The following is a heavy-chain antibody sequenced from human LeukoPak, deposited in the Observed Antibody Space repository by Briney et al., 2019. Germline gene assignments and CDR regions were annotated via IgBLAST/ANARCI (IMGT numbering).Heavy chain of an antibody. CDR2: TYFRSKWYN. CDR1: GDSVSSDNAT. V-gene: IGHV6-1*01. CDR3: VRQREQVMLYYYFDL. D-gene: IGHD1-26*01. J-gene: IGHJ2*01. Sequence: SQTLSLTCAVSGDSVSSDNATWNWIRQSPSRGLEWLGRTYFRSKWYNDFVASVRGRITINADTSKNQFSLQLNSVTPEDTAVYYCVRQREQVMLYYYFDLWGRGTLVTVSS.